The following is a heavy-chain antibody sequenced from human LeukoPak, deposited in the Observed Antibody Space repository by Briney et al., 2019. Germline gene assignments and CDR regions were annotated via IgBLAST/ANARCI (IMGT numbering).Heavy chain of an antibody. Sequence: SVKVSCKASGGTFSSYAISWVRQAPGQGLEWMGGIIPIFGTANYAQKFQGRVTITADKSTSTAYMELSSLRSEDTAVYHCARHFYSGWYDREFDYWGQGTLVTVSS. CDR2: IIPIFGTA. CDR3: ARHFYSGWYDREFDY. V-gene: IGHV1-69*06. J-gene: IGHJ4*02. CDR1: GGTFSSYA. D-gene: IGHD6-19*01.